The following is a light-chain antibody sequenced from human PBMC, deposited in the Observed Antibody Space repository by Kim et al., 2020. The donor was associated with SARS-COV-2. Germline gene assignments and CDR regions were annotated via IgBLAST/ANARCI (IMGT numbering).Light chain of an antibody. V-gene: IGKV3-11*01. CDR1: QSVSSY. J-gene: IGKJ1*01. Sequence: SLCAGERATLSCRASQSVSSYSAWYQQKPGQAPRLLIVDASNRATGIPARFSGSGSGTDFTLTISSLEPEDFAVYYCQQRGDWPTFGQGTKVDIK. CDR3: QQRGDWPT. CDR2: DAS.